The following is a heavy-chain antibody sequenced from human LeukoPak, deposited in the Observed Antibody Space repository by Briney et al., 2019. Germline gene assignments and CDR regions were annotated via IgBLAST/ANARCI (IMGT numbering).Heavy chain of an antibody. CDR1: GLSFSNYW. J-gene: IGHJ4*02. D-gene: IGHD3-22*01. V-gene: IGHV3-7*04. CDR3: AKDHVGIVMIVMVLDS. CDR2: IKQDGSDI. Sequence: GGSLRLSCAASGLSFSNYWMSWVRQAPGKGLEWVANIKQDGSDIYYVDSVKGRFTISGDNAKNSLYLQMNSLRAEDTAVYYCAKDHVGIVMIVMVLDSWGQGTLVTVSS.